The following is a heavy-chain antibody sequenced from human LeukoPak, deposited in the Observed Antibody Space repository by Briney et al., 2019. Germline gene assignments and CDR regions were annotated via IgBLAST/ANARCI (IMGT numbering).Heavy chain of an antibody. CDR1: GFTFSSYA. J-gene: IGHJ4*02. D-gene: IGHD6-13*01. V-gene: IGHV3-30-3*01. Sequence: GGSLRLSCAASGFTFSSYAMHWVRQAPGKGLEWVAVISHDGSNKYYADSVKGRFTISRDNSKNTLYLQMNSLRAEDTAVYYCARGVYIAAAQYGYWGQGTLVTVSS. CDR3: ARGVYIAAAQYGY. CDR2: ISHDGSNK.